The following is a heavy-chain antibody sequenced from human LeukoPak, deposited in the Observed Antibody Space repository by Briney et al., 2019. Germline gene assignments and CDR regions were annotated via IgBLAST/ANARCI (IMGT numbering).Heavy chain of an antibody. CDR3: AREGTGRYYYYYYIDV. CDR1: GFTFSSYE. D-gene: IGHD1-1*01. Sequence: SGGSLRLSCAASGFTFSSYEMNWVRQAPGKGLEWVSYISSSGDTIYYAVSVRGRFTISRDNAKNSLYLQMNSLRAEDTAVYFCAREGTGRYYYYYYIDVWGKGTTVTISS. V-gene: IGHV3-48*03. J-gene: IGHJ6*03. CDR2: ISSSGDTI.